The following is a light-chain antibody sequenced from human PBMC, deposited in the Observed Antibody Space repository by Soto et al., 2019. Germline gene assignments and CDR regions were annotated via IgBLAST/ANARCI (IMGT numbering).Light chain of an antibody. CDR2: GNN. CDR1: SSNIGAGFD. Sequence: QSVLTQPPSVSGAPGQRVTISCTGSSSNIGAGFDVHWYQQSPGTAPKLLIYGNNNRPSGVPDRFSASKSGTSASLAITGLQVEDEADYYCQSYDSILSGGVFGTGTKLTVL. CDR3: QSYDSILSGGV. J-gene: IGLJ1*01. V-gene: IGLV1-40*01.